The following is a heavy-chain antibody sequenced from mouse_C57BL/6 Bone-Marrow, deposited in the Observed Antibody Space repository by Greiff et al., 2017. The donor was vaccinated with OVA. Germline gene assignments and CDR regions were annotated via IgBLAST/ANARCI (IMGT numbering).Heavy chain of an antibody. CDR3: AHGYYWYFDV. Sequence: VQGVESGAELVRPGTSVKVSCKASGYAFTNYLIEWVKQRPGQGLEWIGVINPGSGGTNYNEKFKGKATLTADKSSSTAYMKLSSLTSEDAAVYFCAHGYYWYFDVWGTGTTVTVSS. CDR2: INPGSGGT. CDR1: GYAFTNYL. J-gene: IGHJ1*03. D-gene: IGHD2-2*01. V-gene: IGHV1-54*01.